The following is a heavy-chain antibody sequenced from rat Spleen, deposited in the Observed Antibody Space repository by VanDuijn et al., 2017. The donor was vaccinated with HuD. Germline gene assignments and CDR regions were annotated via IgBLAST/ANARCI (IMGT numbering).Heavy chain of an antibody. J-gene: IGHJ2*01. V-gene: IGHV5-29*01. CDR1: GFTFSTYG. CDR3: ARRHYGYTDYFDY. D-gene: IGHD1-9*01. CDR2: ISYDGGST. Sequence: EVQLLESDGGLEQPGRSLKLSCVASGFTFSTYGMAWVRQAPKKGLEWVAYISYDGGSTYYRDSVRGRFTISRDNAKSTLSLQVDSLRSEDTATYYCARRHYGYTDYFDYWGQGVMVTVSS.